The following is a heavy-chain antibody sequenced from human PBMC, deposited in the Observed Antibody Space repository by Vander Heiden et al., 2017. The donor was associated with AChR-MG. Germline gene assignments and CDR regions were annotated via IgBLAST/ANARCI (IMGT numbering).Heavy chain of an antibody. CDR3: ARSDRSGYPEWGRFDY. CDR1: RSTFSSYA. Sequence: PLVQSGAEVNNHGHSEEDYSQAARSTFSSYAISWVRQAPGQGLEEMGGIIPIFGTANYAQKFQGRVTITANKSTSTDYRELSSLRSEDTAVYYCARSDRSGYPEWGRFDYWGHGTLVTVYS. J-gene: IGHJ4*01. D-gene: IGHD3-22*01. CDR2: IIPIFGTA. V-gene: IGHV1-69*06.